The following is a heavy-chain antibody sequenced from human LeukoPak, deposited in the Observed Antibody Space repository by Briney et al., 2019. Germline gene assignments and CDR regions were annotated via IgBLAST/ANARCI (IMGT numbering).Heavy chain of an antibody. CDR3: ASNYDILTGPFDP. D-gene: IGHD3-9*01. Sequence: GESLKISCKGSGYSFTSYWIGWVRQMPGKGLEWMGIIYPGDSDTRYSPSFQGQVTISADKSISTAYLQWSSLKASDTAMYYCASNYDILTGPFDPWGQGALVTVSS. CDR2: IYPGDSDT. V-gene: IGHV5-51*01. J-gene: IGHJ5*02. CDR1: GYSFTSYW.